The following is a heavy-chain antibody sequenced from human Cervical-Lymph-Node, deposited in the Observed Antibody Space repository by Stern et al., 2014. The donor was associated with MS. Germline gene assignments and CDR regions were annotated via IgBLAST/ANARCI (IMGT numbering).Heavy chain of an antibody. CDR3: ARGGYSYGYEGYFDY. Sequence: VQLVESGAEVKKPGSSVKVSCKASGGTFSSYAISWVRQAPGQGLEWMGGIIPVFGTANYAQKFQGRVTITADESTSTAYMELSSLRSEDTAVYYCARGGYSYGYEGYFDYWGQGTLVTVSS. CDR1: GGTFSSYA. CDR2: IIPVFGTA. D-gene: IGHD5-18*01. J-gene: IGHJ4*02. V-gene: IGHV1-69*01.